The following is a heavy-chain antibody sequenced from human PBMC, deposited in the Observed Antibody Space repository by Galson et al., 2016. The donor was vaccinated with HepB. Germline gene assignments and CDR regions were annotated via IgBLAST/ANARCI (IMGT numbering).Heavy chain of an antibody. Sequence: CAISGDSVSSIDFTWNWIRQSPSRGLEWLGRTYYRSKWYHDYAESVKSRIIINPDTSKNQISLQLNLVTPEDTAFYFCAKSVSVWDARSNAFDIWGQGTMVTVSS. CDR1: GDSVSSIDFT. CDR2: TYYRSKWYH. D-gene: IGHD6-19*01. J-gene: IGHJ3*02. CDR3: AKSVSVWDARSNAFDI. V-gene: IGHV6-1*01.